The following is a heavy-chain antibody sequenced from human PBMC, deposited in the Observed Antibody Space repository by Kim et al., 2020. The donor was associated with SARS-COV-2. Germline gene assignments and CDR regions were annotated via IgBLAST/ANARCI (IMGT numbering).Heavy chain of an antibody. D-gene: IGHD3-22*01. J-gene: IGHJ4*02. V-gene: IGHV4-39*01. CDR3: ARTNYYDSSGYYYY. Sequence: PSLKSRVTISVDTSKNQFSLKLSSVTAADTAVYYCARTNYYDSSGYYYYWGQGTLVTVSS.